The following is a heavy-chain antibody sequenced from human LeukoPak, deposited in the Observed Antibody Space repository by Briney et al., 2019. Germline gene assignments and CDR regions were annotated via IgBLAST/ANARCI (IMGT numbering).Heavy chain of an antibody. V-gene: IGHV4-34*01. D-gene: IGHD5-18*01. CDR1: GGFFSGYY. Sequence: SETLSLTCAVYGGFFSGYYWSWIRQPPGKGLEWIGEINHSGSTNYNPSLKSRVTISVDTSKNQFSLKLSSVTAADTAVYYCAGGYSYGTQYYYYGMDVWGQGTTVTVSS. J-gene: IGHJ6*02. CDR2: INHSGST. CDR3: AGGYSYGTQYYYYGMDV.